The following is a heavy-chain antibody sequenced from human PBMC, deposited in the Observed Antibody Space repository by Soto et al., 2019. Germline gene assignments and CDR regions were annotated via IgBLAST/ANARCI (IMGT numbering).Heavy chain of an antibody. Sequence: SVQVSCKASGGTFSTYAIRWVRQAPGQGLEWMGGGLPLFGTATSAQKFQGRVTITADESTSTAYMELSSRRSEDTAVYYGARVQTAYYDSSGYDWCDPWGQGTRVT. D-gene: IGHD3-22*01. CDR1: GGTFSTYA. J-gene: IGHJ5*02. CDR2: GLPLFGTA. V-gene: IGHV1-69*01. CDR3: ARVQTAYYDSSGYDWCDP.